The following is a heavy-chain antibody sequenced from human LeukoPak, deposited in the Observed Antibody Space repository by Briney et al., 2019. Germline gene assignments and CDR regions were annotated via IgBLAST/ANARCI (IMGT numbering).Heavy chain of an antibody. CDR3: ARDPPTDPATHYGDYGDY. CDR1: GYTFTGCY. J-gene: IGHJ4*02. CDR2: INHNSGGT. V-gene: IGHV1-2*02. D-gene: IGHD4-17*01. Sequence: ASVKVSCKASGYTFTGCYMHWVGQPPGQELDGMGWINHNSGGTNYAQKFQGRVTMTRDTSISTAYMELSRLRSDDTAVYYCARDPPTDPATHYGDYGDYWGQGTLVTVSS.